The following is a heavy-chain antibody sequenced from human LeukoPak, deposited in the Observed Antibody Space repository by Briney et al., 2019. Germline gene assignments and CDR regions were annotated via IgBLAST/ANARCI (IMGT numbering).Heavy chain of an antibody. J-gene: IGHJ4*02. D-gene: IGHD1-26*01. V-gene: IGHV3-7*01. CDR2: INQDRSEK. CDR1: GSTFDGHY. CDR3: ASAAGWESAY. Sequence: GGSLRLSCAASGSTFDGHYMTWVRQTPGKGLEWVANINQDRSEKDYVDSVKSRFTISRDNAKKSLYLQMNSLRAEDTAVYYCASAAGWESAYWGQGTLVTVSS.